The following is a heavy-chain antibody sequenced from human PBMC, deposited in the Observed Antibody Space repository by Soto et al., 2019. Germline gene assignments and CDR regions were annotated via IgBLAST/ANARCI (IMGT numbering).Heavy chain of an antibody. CDR3: ARDRSYSLDV. CDR2: INSDGSST. Sequence: EVQLVESGGGLLQPGGSLRLSCAVSGSTFSNDWMHWVRQAPGKGLVWVSHINSDGSSTTYADFVKGRFTIARDNAKSTVYLQMNSLRAEDTAVYYSARDRSYSLDVWGQGTTVTVSS. V-gene: IGHV3-74*01. J-gene: IGHJ6*02. CDR1: GSTFSNDW.